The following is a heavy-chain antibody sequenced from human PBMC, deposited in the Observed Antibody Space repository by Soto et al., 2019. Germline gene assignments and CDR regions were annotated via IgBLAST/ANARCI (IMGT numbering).Heavy chain of an antibody. D-gene: IGHD2-2*01. Sequence: SVKVSCKASGGTFSSYAISWVRQPPGQGLEWMGGIIPIFGTANYAQKFQGRVTITADESTSTAYMELSSLRSEDTAVYYCARSLVVVPAAHYYYYYGMDVWGQGTTVTVSS. CDR2: IIPIFGTA. CDR1: GGTFSSYA. CDR3: ARSLVVVPAAHYYYYYGMDV. J-gene: IGHJ6*02. V-gene: IGHV1-69*13.